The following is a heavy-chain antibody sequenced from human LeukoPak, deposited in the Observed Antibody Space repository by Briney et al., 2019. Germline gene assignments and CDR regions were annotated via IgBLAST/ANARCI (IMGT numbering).Heavy chain of an antibody. J-gene: IGHJ5*02. Sequence: SETLSLTCTVSGGSISSTNYYWGWIRQPPGKGLEWIGSIYYSGSTFYNPSLQSRVTISVDTSKNQFSLKLSSVTAADTAVYYCARITMVRGVPPAWGQGTLVTVSS. CDR1: GGSISSTNYY. V-gene: IGHV4-39*01. CDR2: IYYSGST. CDR3: ARITMVRGVPPA. D-gene: IGHD3-10*01.